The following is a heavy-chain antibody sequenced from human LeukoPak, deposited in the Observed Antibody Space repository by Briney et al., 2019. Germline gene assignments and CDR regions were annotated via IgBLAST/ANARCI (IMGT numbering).Heavy chain of an antibody. D-gene: IGHD3-22*01. CDR3: ARGGGSGYYPGDY. CDR2: IFYTGST. J-gene: IGHJ4*02. Sequence: SETLSLTCTVSGGSVSSYYWSWIRQPPGKGLEWIGYIFYTGSTKSNPSLNSRVTISVDTSKTQFSLRLSSVTAADTAVYYCARGGGSGYYPGDYWGQGTLVTVSS. V-gene: IGHV4-59*02. CDR1: GGSVSSYY.